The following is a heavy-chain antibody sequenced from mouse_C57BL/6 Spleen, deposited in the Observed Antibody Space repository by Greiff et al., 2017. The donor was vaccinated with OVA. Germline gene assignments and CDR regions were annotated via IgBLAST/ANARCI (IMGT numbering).Heavy chain of an antibody. CDR1: GFTFSDYG. J-gene: IGHJ3*01. CDR2: ISSGSSTI. V-gene: IGHV5-17*01. Sequence: EVHLVESGGGLVKPGGSLKLSCAASGFTFSDYGMHWVRQAPEKGLEWVAYISSGSSTIYYADTVKGRFTISRDNAKNTLFLQMTSLRSEDTAMYYCARSYDGLLRGFAYWGQGTLVTVSA. CDR3: ARSYDGLLRGFAY. D-gene: IGHD1-1*01.